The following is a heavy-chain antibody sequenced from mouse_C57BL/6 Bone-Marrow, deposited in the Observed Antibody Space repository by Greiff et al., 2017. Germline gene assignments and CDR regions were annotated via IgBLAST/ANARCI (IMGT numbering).Heavy chain of an antibody. CDR2: IRSKSNNYAT. CDR1: GFSFNTYA. J-gene: IGHJ4*01. V-gene: IGHV10-1*01. Sequence: EVKLVESGGGLVQPKGSLKLSCAASGFSFNTYAMHWVRQAPGKGLEWVACIRSKSNNYATYYADSVKDRFTITRDDSESMLYLQMNNLKTEDTAMYYCVRQGSRDYWGQGTPVTVSA. CDR3: VRQGSRDY.